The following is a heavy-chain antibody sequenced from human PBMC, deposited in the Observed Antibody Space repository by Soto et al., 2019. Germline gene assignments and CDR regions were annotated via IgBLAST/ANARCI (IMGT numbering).Heavy chain of an antibody. J-gene: IGHJ6*04. D-gene: IGHD4-17*01. Sequence: QVQLVQSGAEVKKPGSSVKVSCKASGGTFSTYAISWVRQAPGQGLEWMGGIIPIFGTADYAQKFQGRVTITADESTSTAKMELSSLRSEDTDVYYCTRNRPREDYGGNYYYAMDVWGEGPTVAVSS. V-gene: IGHV1-69*12. CDR3: TRNRPREDYGGNYYYAMDV. CDR2: IIPIFGTA. CDR1: GGTFSTYA.